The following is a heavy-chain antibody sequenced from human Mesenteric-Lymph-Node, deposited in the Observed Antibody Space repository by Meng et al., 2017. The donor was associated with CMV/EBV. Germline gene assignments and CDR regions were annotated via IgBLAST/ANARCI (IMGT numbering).Heavy chain of an antibody. CDR1: GFTFSSYE. CDR3: VTGFADTSSWTLFDY. D-gene: IGHD2-2*01. Sequence: GGSLRLSCAASGFTFSSYEMNWVRQAPGKGLEWVSYINVGGSSRHYADSVRGRFTISRDNARNSLYLQMNSLRAEDTALYYCVTGFADTSSWTLFDYWGQGTLVTVSS. CDR2: INVGGSSR. V-gene: IGHV3-48*03. J-gene: IGHJ4*02.